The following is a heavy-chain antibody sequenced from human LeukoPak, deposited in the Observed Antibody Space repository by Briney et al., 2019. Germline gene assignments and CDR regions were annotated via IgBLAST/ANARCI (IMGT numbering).Heavy chain of an antibody. Sequence: GGSLRLSCAVSGLTFSSYAMHWVRQAPGKGLEWVAFIRYDGSNKYYADSVKGRFTISRDNSKNTLYLQMNSLRAEDTAVYYCARDGAAAGTADYYYYMDVWGKGTTVTVSS. D-gene: IGHD6-13*01. CDR2: IRYDGSNK. V-gene: IGHV3-30*02. CDR1: GLTFSSYA. CDR3: ARDGAAAGTADYYYYMDV. J-gene: IGHJ6*03.